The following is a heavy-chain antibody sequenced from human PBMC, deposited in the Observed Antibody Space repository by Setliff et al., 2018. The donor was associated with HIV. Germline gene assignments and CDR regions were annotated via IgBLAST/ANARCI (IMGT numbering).Heavy chain of an antibody. CDR1: GYTFSSYG. D-gene: IGHD6-19*01. CDR3: ARVPYRSAWFSGGHDAFDV. Sequence: GASVKVSCKASGYTFSSYGISWVRQAPGQGPEWMGWISGYNGNTKYVQKLQGRVTMTTDTSTRTVYMELRSLRHDDTAEYFCARVPYRSAWFSGGHDAFDVWGQGTMVTVSS. J-gene: IGHJ3*01. CDR2: ISGYNGNT. V-gene: IGHV1-18*01.